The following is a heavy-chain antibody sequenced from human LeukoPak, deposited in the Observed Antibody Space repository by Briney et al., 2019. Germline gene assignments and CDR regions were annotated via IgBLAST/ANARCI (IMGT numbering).Heavy chain of an antibody. CDR1: GFTFSSYG. V-gene: IGHV3-30*03. CDR2: ISYDGSNK. CDR3: ARDRYRVVPAAITDY. J-gene: IGHJ4*02. Sequence: GGSLRLSCAASGFTFSSYGMHWVRQAPGKGLEWVAVISYDGSNKYYADSVKGRFTISRDNSKNTLYLQMNSLRAEDTAVYYCARDRYRVVPAAITDYWGQGTLVTVSS. D-gene: IGHD2-2*01.